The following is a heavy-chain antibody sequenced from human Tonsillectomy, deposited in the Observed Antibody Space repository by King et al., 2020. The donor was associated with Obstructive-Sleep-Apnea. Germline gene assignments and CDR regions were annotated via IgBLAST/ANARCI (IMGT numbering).Heavy chain of an antibody. D-gene: IGHD1-1*01. J-gene: IGHJ4*02. CDR1: GFTFKSYG. CDR3: AKDWRPNWNTDNLHLDY. V-gene: IGHV3-30*18. CDR2: ISYDGTKK. Sequence: VQLVESGGGVVQPGRSLRLSCAASGFTFKSYGMHWVRQAPGKGLEWVAFISYDGTKKYYADSVKGRFNISRDNSENTLYLQMNSLRGEDTAIYHCAKDWRPNWNTDNLHLDYWGQGTLVTVSS.